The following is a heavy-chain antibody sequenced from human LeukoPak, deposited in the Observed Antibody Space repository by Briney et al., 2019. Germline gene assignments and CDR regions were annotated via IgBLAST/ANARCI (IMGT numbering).Heavy chain of an antibody. Sequence: SETLSLTCTVSAGSLSSSSYYWSWIRQPPGKGLEWIGYIYYSGSTYYNPSLKSRVTISVDTSKNQFSLKLSSVTAADTAVYYCARNYGGDSNFDYWGQGTLVTVSS. D-gene: IGHD4-23*01. CDR3: ARNYGGDSNFDY. CDR2: IYYSGST. J-gene: IGHJ4*02. V-gene: IGHV4-30-4*08. CDR1: AGSLSSSSYY.